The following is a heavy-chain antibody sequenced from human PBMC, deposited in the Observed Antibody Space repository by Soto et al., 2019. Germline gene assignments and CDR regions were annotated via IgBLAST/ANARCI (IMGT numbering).Heavy chain of an antibody. D-gene: IGHD3-16*02. Sequence: GGSLRLSCAASGFTFSSYAMSWVRQAPGKGLEWVSAISGSGGSTYYADSVKGRFTISRNNSKKTQYLQMNSLRAEDTAVYYCARHYDYIWGSYRPTPEYYFDYWGQGTLVTVSS. V-gene: IGHV3-23*01. CDR1: GFTFSSYA. CDR2: ISGSGGST. J-gene: IGHJ4*02. CDR3: ARHYDYIWGSYRPTPEYYFDY.